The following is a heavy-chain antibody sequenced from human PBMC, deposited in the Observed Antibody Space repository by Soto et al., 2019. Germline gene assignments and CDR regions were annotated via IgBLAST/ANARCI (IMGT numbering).Heavy chain of an antibody. Sequence: PGGALRLSCAASGFTFSSYSVNWVRQAPGKGLEWVSSISSSGSYIYYADSVKGRFTISRDNAKNSLYLQMNSLRAEDTAVYYCARAAPRYCSGGSCYSGRDYWGQGTLVTVSS. D-gene: IGHD2-15*01. CDR1: GFTFSSYS. V-gene: IGHV3-21*01. CDR3: ARAAPRYCSGGSCYSGRDY. J-gene: IGHJ4*02. CDR2: ISSSGSYI.